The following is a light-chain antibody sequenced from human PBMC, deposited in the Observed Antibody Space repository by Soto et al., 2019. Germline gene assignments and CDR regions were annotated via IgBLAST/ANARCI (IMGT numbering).Light chain of an antibody. CDR3: QPCNNWPLT. J-gene: IGKJ4*01. Sequence: EVVMRQSPATLSVSPGXGATLSCRASQWMGDTLAWYQPKPGQTPLLLIYDTSTRAPCVPPRFSGSRSGAEFTLTINSLRFEDFAVYYCQPCNNWPLTLGGGIKVDIK. CDR1: QWMGDT. CDR2: DTS. V-gene: IGKV3-15*01.